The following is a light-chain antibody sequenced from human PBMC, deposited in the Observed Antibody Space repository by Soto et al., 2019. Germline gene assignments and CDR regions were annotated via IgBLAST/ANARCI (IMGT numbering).Light chain of an antibody. Sequence: QSVLTQSPSASASLGASVKLTCTLRRGHSNYATAWHQQQSEKGPRYLMKLNSDGSHSKGDGTPDPFSGTSSGAERNLTVTSNLSEDEADSSSQTWGSGIVVFGGGTKLTVL. J-gene: IGLJ2*01. CDR3: QTWGSGIVV. CDR2: LNSDGSH. V-gene: IGLV4-69*01. CDR1: RGHSNYA.